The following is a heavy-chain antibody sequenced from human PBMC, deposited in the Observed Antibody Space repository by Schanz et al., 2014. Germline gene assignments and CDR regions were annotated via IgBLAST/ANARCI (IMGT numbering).Heavy chain of an antibody. CDR1: GFTFSDYA. Sequence: EVQLVESGGGLVQPGRSLRLSCTASGFTFSDYAMSWFRQAPGKGLEWVSYICSSGNTIYYADSVKGRFTISRDNAKNSLYLQMNSLRAEDTAVYYCARDSRPNYDFLTAYYSIDYWGQGTLVTGSS. D-gene: IGHD3-9*01. V-gene: IGHV3-48*03. CDR2: ICSSGNTI. CDR3: ARDSRPNYDFLTAYYSIDY. J-gene: IGHJ4*02.